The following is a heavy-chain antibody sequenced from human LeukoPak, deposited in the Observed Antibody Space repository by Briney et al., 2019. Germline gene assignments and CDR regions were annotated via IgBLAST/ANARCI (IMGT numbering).Heavy chain of an antibody. Sequence: SETLSLTCTVSGGSISSGGYYWSWIRQHQGKGLEWIAYVHNNGATYYKPSLKSRVTISVDTSKNQFSLKVSSVTAADTAVYFCARVTLVGLQGDYFDYCGQGNLVTVSS. CDR2: VHNNGAT. V-gene: IGHV4-31*03. D-gene: IGHD4-11*01. J-gene: IGHJ4*02. CDR1: GGSISSGGYY. CDR3: ARVTLVGLQGDYFDY.